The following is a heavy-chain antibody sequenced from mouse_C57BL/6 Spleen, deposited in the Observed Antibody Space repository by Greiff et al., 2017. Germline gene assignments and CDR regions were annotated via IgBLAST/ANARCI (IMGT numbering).Heavy chain of an antibody. J-gene: IGHJ2*01. CDR2: ISSGGSYT. D-gene: IGHD1-1*01. CDR3: ARAGGSSLYCFDY. CDR1: GFTFSSYG. V-gene: IGHV5-6*01. Sequence: EVQGVESGGDLVKPGGSLKLSCAASGFTFSSYGMSWVRQTPDKRLEWVATISSGGSYTYYPDSVKGRFTISRDNAKNTLYLQMSSLKSEDTAMYYCARAGGSSLYCFDYWGQGTTLTVSS.